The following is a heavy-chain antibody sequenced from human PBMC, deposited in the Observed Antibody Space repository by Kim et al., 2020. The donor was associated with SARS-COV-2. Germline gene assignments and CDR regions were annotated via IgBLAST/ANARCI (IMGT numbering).Heavy chain of an antibody. Sequence: SETLSLTCSVSGASVSSYYWTWIRLPAGKGLEWIGRVDPTGSASYNPSLTSRVTMSLDTSKNQFSLHMPSVTAADTAVYYCARQIEITHRSYSYCYIDV. V-gene: IGHV4-4*07. J-gene: IGHJ6*03. CDR2: VDPTGSA. CDR3: ARQIEITHRSYSYCYIDV. CDR1: GASVSSYY.